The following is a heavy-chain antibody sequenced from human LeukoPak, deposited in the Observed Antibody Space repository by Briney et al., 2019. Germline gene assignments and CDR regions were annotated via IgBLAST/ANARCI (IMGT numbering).Heavy chain of an antibody. D-gene: IGHD2/OR15-2a*01. J-gene: IGHJ2*01. CDR3: ARAQNREKYFDL. CDR1: GFTLSTYW. CDR2: INSDGSST. Sequence: GGSLRLSCAASGFTLSTYWMHWVRQAPGKGLVWVARINSDGSSTNYADSVKGRFTISRDNAKNTLYLQMNSLRAEDTAVYYCARAQNREKYFDLWGRGTLVTVSS. V-gene: IGHV3-74*01.